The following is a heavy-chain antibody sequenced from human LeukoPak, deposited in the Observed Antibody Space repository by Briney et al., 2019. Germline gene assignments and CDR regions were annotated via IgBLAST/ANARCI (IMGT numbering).Heavy chain of an antibody. D-gene: IGHD6-25*01. Sequence: GGSLRLSCVASGFTFSSYSMNWVRQAPGKGLEWVSSISSSSSYIYYADSVKGRFTISRDNAKNSLYLQMNSLRAEDTAVYYCARVSAEDAFDIWGQGTMVTVSS. V-gene: IGHV3-21*01. CDR3: ARVSAEDAFDI. CDR2: ISSSSSYI. CDR1: GFTFSSYS. J-gene: IGHJ3*02.